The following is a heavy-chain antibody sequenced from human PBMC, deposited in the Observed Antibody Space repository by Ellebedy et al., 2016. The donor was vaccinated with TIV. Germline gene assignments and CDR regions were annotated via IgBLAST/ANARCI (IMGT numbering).Heavy chain of an antibody. CDR1: GFTFRRHG. CDR2: IWYDGSDQ. Sequence: PGGSLRLSCAASGFTFRRHGMHWVRQAPGKGLEWVAVIWYDGSDQYYADSVKGRFTVSRDNSKNTLYLQMNSLRAEDTAVYYCARDIGYPSGDFDYWGQGTLVTVSS. J-gene: IGHJ4*02. CDR3: ARDIGYPSGDFDY. V-gene: IGHV3-33*01. D-gene: IGHD1-26*01.